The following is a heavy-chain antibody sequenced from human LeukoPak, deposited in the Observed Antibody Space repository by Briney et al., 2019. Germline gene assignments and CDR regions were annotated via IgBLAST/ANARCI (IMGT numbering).Heavy chain of an antibody. D-gene: IGHD3-22*01. Sequence: GGSLRLFCAASGFTFDDYAMHWVRQAPGKGLEWVSGISWNSGSIGYADSVKGRFTISRDNAKNSLYLQMNSLRAEDMALYYCAKDTNYDSSGYYSDWGQGTLVTVSS. CDR3: AKDTNYDSSGYYSD. V-gene: IGHV3-9*03. J-gene: IGHJ4*02. CDR2: ISWNSGSI. CDR1: GFTFDDYA.